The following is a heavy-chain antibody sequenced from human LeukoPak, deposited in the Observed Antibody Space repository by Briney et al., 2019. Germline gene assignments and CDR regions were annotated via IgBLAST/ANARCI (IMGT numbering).Heavy chain of an antibody. V-gene: IGHV3-74*01. Sequence: GGSLRLSCAASGFTFSNHWMHWVRQTPGKGLVWVSRIKGDGSSISHADSVKGRFTISRDNAKNTLDLQMNSLRAEDTAVYYCARGSSSWYSPDFDYWGQGTLVTVSS. D-gene: IGHD6-13*01. CDR1: GFTFSNHW. CDR2: IKGDGSSI. CDR3: ARGSSSWYSPDFDY. J-gene: IGHJ4*02.